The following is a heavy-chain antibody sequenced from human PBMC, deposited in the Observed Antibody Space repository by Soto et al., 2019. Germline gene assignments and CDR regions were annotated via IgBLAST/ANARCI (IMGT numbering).Heavy chain of an antibody. Sequence: GGSLRLSCAASGFTFSSYAMHWVRQAPGKGLEWVAVILYDGSNKYYADSVKGRFTISRDNSKNTLYLQMNSLRAEDTAVYYCAREGGYGDYDAFDIWGQGTMVTVSS. J-gene: IGHJ3*02. D-gene: IGHD4-17*01. CDR3: AREGGYGDYDAFDI. CDR2: ILYDGSNK. V-gene: IGHV3-30*14. CDR1: GFTFSSYA.